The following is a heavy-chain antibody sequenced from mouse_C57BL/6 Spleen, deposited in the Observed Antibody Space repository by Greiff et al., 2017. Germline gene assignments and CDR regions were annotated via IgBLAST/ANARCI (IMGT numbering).Heavy chain of an antibody. CDR3: ARSLNWDGEYYFDY. Sequence: EVKLQESGPELVKPGASVKISCKASGYSFTDYNMNWVKQSNGKSLEWIGVINPNYGTTSYNQKFKGKATLTVDQSSSTAYMQLNSLTSEDSAVYYCARSLNWDGEYYFDYWGQGTTLTVSS. D-gene: IGHD4-1*01. CDR2: INPNYGTT. V-gene: IGHV1-39*01. CDR1: GYSFTDYN. J-gene: IGHJ2*01.